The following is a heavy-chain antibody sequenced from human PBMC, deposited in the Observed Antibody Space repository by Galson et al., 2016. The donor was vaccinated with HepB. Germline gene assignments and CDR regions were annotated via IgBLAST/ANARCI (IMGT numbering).Heavy chain of an antibody. CDR3: ARQGWTTFDY. V-gene: IGHV4-4*07. Sequence: SETLSLTCTVSGASITTYYWSWIRQSAGKGLEWIARMHSSGTNNYNPSLKGRVTMSMDTSKNQFSLNVTSLTAADTAVYFCARQGWTTFDYWGQGTLV. D-gene: IGHD2/OR15-2a*01. J-gene: IGHJ4*02. CDR2: MHSSGTN. CDR1: GASITTYY.